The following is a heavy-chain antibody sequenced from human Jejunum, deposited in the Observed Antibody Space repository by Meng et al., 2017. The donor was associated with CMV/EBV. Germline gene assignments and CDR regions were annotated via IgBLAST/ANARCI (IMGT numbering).Heavy chain of an antibody. CDR1: GLSFSTYS. Sequence: GLSFSTYSMNWVRQAPGKGLEWVAIVYGPGSPTFYAESVKGRFTISRDNSKNVVSLQMRSLRADDTAKYYCVKDGIPDSRFNFDLWGLGTVVTVSS. D-gene: IGHD1-14*01. CDR3: VKDGIPDSRFNFDL. J-gene: IGHJ4*02. V-gene: IGHV3-23*03. CDR2: VYGPGSPT.